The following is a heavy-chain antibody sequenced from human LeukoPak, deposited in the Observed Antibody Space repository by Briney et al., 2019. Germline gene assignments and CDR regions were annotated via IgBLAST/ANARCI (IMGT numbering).Heavy chain of an antibody. CDR3: TSGVDYGDRFYYYYGMVV. V-gene: IGHV3-49*04. J-gene: IGHJ6*02. D-gene: IGHD4-17*01. Sequence: PGRSLRLSCTASGFTFGDYAMSWVRQAPGKGLEWVGFIRSKAHGGTTEYAASVKGRFTISRDDSKSIAYLQMNSLKTEDTAVYYCTSGVDYGDRFYYYYGMVVWGQGTTVTVSS. CDR1: GFTFGDYA. CDR2: IRSKAHGGTT.